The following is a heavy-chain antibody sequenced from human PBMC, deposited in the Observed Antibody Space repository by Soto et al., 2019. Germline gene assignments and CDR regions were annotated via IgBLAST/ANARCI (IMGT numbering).Heavy chain of an antibody. CDR2: ISSSNNYI. J-gene: IGHJ4*02. Sequence: GGSLRLSCAASGFTFSSYSMNWVRQAPGKGLEWVSSISSSNNYIYYADSVKGRFTISRDNAKNSLYLQMNSLRAEDTAVYYCARHQRYGSGMINYFDYWGQGTLVTVSS. V-gene: IGHV3-21*01. D-gene: IGHD3-10*01. CDR1: GFTFSSYS. CDR3: ARHQRYGSGMINYFDY.